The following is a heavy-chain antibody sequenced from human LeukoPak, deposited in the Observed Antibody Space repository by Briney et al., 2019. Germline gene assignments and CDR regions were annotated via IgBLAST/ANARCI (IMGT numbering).Heavy chain of an antibody. CDR1: GYSISSGYY. V-gene: IGHV4-38-2*01. J-gene: IGHJ5*02. CDR3: AGDKETTGNGRPNWFDP. D-gene: IGHD1-1*01. CDR2: IFQRGYS. Sequence: SETLSLTCAVSGYSISSGYYWGWIRQPPGKGLQWIGSIFQRGYSYYNPSLKSRVTISVDTSRNQFSLKLSSVTAADTAVYYCAGDKETTGNGRPNWFDPWSQGTLVTVSS.